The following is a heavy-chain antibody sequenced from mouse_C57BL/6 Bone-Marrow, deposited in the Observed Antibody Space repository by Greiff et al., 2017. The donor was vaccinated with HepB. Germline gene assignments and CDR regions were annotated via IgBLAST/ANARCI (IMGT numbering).Heavy chain of an antibody. CDR2: IYPGSGNT. CDR1: GYTFTDYY. CDR3: ARSRGYYGSSYGYFDV. J-gene: IGHJ1*03. V-gene: IGHV1-76*01. D-gene: IGHD1-1*01. Sequence: QVQLQQSGAELVRPGASVKLSCKASGYTFTDYYINWVKQRPGQGLEWIARIYPGSGNTYYNEKFKGKATLTAEKSSSTAYMQLSSLTSEDSAVYFCARSRGYYGSSYGYFDVWGTGTTVTVSS.